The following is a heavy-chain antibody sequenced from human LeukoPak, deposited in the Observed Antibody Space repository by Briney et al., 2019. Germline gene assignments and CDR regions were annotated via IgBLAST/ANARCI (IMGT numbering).Heavy chain of an antibody. CDR3: ARDADGYED. Sequence: PGGSLRLSCAASGFTFSRAWMSWVRQAPGKGREWVANIKEDGSEDYYAHSVKAPFAISKHNAKNSLYLQMNNLRAEDTAMYYCARDADGYEDWGQGTLVIVSS. CDR1: GFTFSRAW. V-gene: IGHV3-7*01. D-gene: IGHD5-24*01. J-gene: IGHJ4*02. CDR2: IKEDGSED.